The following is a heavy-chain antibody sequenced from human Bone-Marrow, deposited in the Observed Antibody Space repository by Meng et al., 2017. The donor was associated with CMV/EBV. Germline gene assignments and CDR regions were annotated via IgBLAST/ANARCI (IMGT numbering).Heavy chain of an antibody. CDR1: GFTFSSYS. Sequence: GGSLRLSCAASGFTFSSYSMNWVRQAPGKGLEWVSYISSSSSTIYYADSVKGRFTISRDNAKNSLYLQMNSLRAEDTAVYYCARATPLDIVVVVAATRSGPLDYWGQGTLVTVSS. CDR2: ISSSSSTI. D-gene: IGHD2-15*01. V-gene: IGHV3-48*04. J-gene: IGHJ4*02. CDR3: ARATPLDIVVVVAATRSGPLDY.